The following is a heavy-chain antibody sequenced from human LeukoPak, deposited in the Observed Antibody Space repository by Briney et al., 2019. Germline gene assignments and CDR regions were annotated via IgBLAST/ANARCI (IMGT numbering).Heavy chain of an antibody. CDR1: GFTFSNAW. J-gene: IGHJ5*02. Sequence: GGSLRLSCAASGFTFSNAWMSWGRQAPGEGLEWVGRIKSKTDGGTTDYAAHVKGRFTISRDDSKNTLYLQMNSLKTEDTAMYYCTPRARFDPWGQGTLVTVSS. CDR2: IKSKTDGGTT. CDR3: TPRARFDP. V-gene: IGHV3-15*01.